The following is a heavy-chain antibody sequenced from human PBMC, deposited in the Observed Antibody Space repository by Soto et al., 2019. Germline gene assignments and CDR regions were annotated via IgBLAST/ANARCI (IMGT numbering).Heavy chain of an antibody. CDR2: ISYDGSDK. J-gene: IGHJ6*02. CDR1: GFTFSNYV. V-gene: IGHV3-30-3*01. CDR3: ARDPLWFGESFMDV. D-gene: IGHD3-10*01. Sequence: QVQLVESGGGVVQPGRSLRLSCAASGFTFSNYVMHWVRQAPGKGLEWVAVISYDGSDKYYADSVKGRFTISRDNSKNTLYLQMNSLRAEDTAVYYCARDPLWFGESFMDVWGHGTTVTVSS.